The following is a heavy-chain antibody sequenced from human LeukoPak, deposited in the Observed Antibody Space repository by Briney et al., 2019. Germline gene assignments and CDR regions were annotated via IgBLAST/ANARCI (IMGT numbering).Heavy chain of an antibody. CDR1: GYTFTSYA. CDR3: ARSSVLRFLEWLLSPFDY. Sequence: ASVKVSCKASGYTFTSYAMNWVRQAPGQGLEWMGWINTNTGIPTYAQGFTGRFVFSLDTSVSTAYLQISSLKAEDTAVYYCARSSVLRFLEWLLSPFDYWGQGTLVTVSS. J-gene: IGHJ4*02. D-gene: IGHD3-3*01. V-gene: IGHV7-4-1*02. CDR2: INTNTGIP.